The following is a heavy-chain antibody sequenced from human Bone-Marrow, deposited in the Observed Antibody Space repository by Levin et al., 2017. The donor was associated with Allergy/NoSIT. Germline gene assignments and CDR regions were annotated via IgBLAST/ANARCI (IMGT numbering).Heavy chain of an antibody. CDR2: ISNNGGST. D-gene: IGHD3-3*01. CDR1: GFTFSAYA. Sequence: LSLTCAASGFTFSAYAMSWVRQAPGKGLEWVSSISNNGGSTYYADSVRGRFTISRDNSKNTLYLQMNSLRAEDTAVYYCAKDRDVYYDFWSGYYYYDMDVWGQGTTVTVSS. CDR3: AKDRDVYYDFWSGYYYYDMDV. J-gene: IGHJ6*02. V-gene: IGHV3-23*01.